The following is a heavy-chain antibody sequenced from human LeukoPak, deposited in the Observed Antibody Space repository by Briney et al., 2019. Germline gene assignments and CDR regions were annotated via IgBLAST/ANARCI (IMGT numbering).Heavy chain of an antibody. Sequence: GGSLRLSCAASGFTFSTFAMIWVRQPPGKGLEWVSSIFPSGGEIHYADSVRGRFTISRDNSKSTLSLQMNSLRAEDTAVYYCAKEVKQWLFDYWGQGTLVTVSS. CDR1: GFTFSTFA. CDR3: AKEVKQWLFDY. CDR2: IFPSGGEI. D-gene: IGHD6-19*01. J-gene: IGHJ4*02. V-gene: IGHV3-23*01.